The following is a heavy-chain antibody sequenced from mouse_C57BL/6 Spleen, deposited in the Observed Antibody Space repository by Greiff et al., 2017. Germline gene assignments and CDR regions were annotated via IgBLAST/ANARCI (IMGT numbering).Heavy chain of an antibody. J-gene: IGHJ1*03. D-gene: IGHD1-1*01. CDR2: IIPNNGGT. V-gene: IGHV1-26*01. CDR1: GYTFTDYY. Sequence: EVQLQQSGPELVKPGASVKISCKASGYTFTDYYMNWVKQSHGKSLEWIGDIIPNNGGTSYNQKFKGKATLTVDKSSSTAYMELRSLTSEDSAVYYCATLISTVVVHFDVWGTGTTVTVSS. CDR3: ATLISTVVVHFDV.